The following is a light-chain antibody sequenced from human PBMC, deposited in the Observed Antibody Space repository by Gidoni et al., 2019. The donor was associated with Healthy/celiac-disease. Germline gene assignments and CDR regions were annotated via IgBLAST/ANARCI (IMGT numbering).Light chain of an antibody. J-gene: IGKJ3*01. CDR3: QQLNSYPGIT. CDR2: AAS. CDR1: QGISSY. Sequence: DIQLTQSPSFLSASVGDRVTITCRASQGISSYLAWYQQKPGKAPKLLLYAASTLQSGVPSRFSGSGSGTEFTLTISSLQPEDFATYYCQQLNSYPGITFGPGTKVDIK. V-gene: IGKV1-9*01.